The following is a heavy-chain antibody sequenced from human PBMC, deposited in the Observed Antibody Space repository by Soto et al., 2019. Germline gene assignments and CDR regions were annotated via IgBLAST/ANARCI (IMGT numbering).Heavy chain of an antibody. Sequence: SVKVSCKASGGTFSRNAISWVRQAPGQGLEWTGGIIPKFGTANYAQKFQGRVTITADESTSAAYMELSSLRSEDTAVYYCARTTVQTTLHWYFDLWGRGTLVTVSS. J-gene: IGHJ2*01. D-gene: IGHD4-17*01. CDR3: ARTTVQTTLHWYFDL. CDR1: GGTFSRNA. V-gene: IGHV1-69*13. CDR2: IIPKFGTA.